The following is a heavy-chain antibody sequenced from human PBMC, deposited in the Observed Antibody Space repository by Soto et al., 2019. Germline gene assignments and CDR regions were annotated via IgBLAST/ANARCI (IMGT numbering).Heavy chain of an antibody. CDR2: INAGNGNT. D-gene: IGHD6-13*01. V-gene: IGHV1-3*01. Sequence: QVQLVQSGAEVKKPGASVKVSCKASGYTFTSYAMHWVRQAPGQRLEWMGWINAGNGNTKYSQKFQGRVTITRDTSASTAYMELSSLRSEDTAVYYCARGFRGIADPPGYYYYGMDVWGQGTTVTVSS. J-gene: IGHJ6*02. CDR1: GYTFTSYA. CDR3: ARGFRGIADPPGYYYYGMDV.